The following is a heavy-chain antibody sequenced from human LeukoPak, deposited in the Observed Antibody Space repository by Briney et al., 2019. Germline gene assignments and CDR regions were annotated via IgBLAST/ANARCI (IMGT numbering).Heavy chain of an antibody. V-gene: IGHV3-30*02. Sequence: WGSLRLSCAASGFTFSNYGMHWVRQAPGKGLEWVAFIHYDGSDKYYADSVKGRFTISRDNSKNTLHLQMNSLSPEDMAVYYCSKSYIYGFDYWGQGTLVTVSS. J-gene: IGHJ4*02. CDR2: IHYDGSDK. D-gene: IGHD5-18*01. CDR1: GFTFSNYG. CDR3: SKSYIYGFDY.